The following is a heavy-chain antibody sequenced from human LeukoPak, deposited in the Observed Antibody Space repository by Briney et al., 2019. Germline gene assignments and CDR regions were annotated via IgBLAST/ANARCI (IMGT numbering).Heavy chain of an antibody. D-gene: IGHD2-15*01. CDR3: ARAPVATGPYRSGGSFSY. CDR2: INHSGST. CDR1: GGSFSGYY. V-gene: IGHV4-34*01. J-gene: IGHJ4*02. Sequence: SETLSLTCAVYGGSFSGYYWSWIRQPPGKGLEWIGEINHSGSTNYNPSLKSRVTISVDTSKNQFSLKLSSVTAADTAVYYCARAPVATGPYRSGGSFSYWGQGTLVTVSS.